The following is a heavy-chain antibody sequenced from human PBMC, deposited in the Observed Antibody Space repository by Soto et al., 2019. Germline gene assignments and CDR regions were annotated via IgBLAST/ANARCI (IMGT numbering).Heavy chain of an antibody. CDR3: AKDRSSTSCYAFDY. V-gene: IGHV3-23*01. J-gene: IGHJ4*02. Sequence: EVQLLESGGGLVQPGGSLRLSCAASGFTFRNYAMSWARQAPGKGLGWASAISGSGGTTHYADSVKGRFTISRDNSKNTLYLQMNSLRVEDTAVYYCAKDRSSTSCYAFDYWGQGSLVTVSS. CDR2: ISGSGGTT. D-gene: IGHD2-2*01. CDR1: GFTFRNYA.